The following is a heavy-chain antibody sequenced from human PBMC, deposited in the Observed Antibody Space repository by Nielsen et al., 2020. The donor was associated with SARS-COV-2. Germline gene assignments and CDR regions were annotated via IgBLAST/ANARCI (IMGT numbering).Heavy chain of an antibody. D-gene: IGHD2-15*01. CDR1: GYTFTTYD. CDR3: ARGLAVGATPINP. J-gene: IGHJ5*02. CDR2: MNPKSGFT. V-gene: IGHV1-8*01. Sequence: ASVKVSCKASGYTFTTYDLNWVRQATGQGLEWMGWMNPKSGFTAYAQRFQGRVTVTRSTSISTAYLELSSLRSEDTAMYYCARGLAVGATPINPWGQGTLVTVSS.